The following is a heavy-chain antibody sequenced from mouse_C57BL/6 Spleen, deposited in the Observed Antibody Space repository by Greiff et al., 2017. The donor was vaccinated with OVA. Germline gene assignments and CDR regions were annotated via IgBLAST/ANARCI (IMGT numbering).Heavy chain of an antibody. CDR2: IYPGDGDT. CDR1: GYAFSSSW. J-gene: IGHJ2*01. V-gene: IGHV1-82*01. D-gene: IGHD2-4*01. Sequence: QVQLQQSGPELVKPGASVKISCKASGYAFSSSWMNWVKQRPGKGLEWIGRIYPGDGDTNYNGKFKGKATLTADKSSSTAYMQLSSLTSEDSAVYSCARSYYDYDGGTFFDYWGQGTTLTVSS. CDR3: ARSYYDYDGGTFFDY.